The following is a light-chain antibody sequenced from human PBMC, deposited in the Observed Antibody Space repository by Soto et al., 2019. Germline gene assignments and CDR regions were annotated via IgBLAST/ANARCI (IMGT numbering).Light chain of an antibody. V-gene: IGKV3-11*01. CDR3: QQRNDWPLT. CDR1: QSVGRS. CDR2: DAS. J-gene: IGKJ4*01. Sequence: EIVLTQSPATLALSPGERATLSCCASQSVGRSLAWYQQKPGQAPRLLINDASNRATGIPARFGGSGAGTDFTRTIRSLAPEYFAVYYCQQRNDWPLTVGGGTKVEIK.